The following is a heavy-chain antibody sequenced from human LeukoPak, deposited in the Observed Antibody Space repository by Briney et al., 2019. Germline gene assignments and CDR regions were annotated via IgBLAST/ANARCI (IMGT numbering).Heavy chain of an antibody. V-gene: IGHV3-21*01. Sequence: PGGSLRLSCAASGFTFSAYTMNWVRQAPGKGLEWVASISSSSTYIYYADSVKGRFTISRDDAKNSLSLQMNSLRAEDTAVYYCARDGATVTPWNNPIDYWGQGTLVTVSS. CDR3: ARDGATVTPWNNPIDY. CDR1: GFTFSAYT. D-gene: IGHD4-17*01. CDR2: ISSSSTYI. J-gene: IGHJ4*02.